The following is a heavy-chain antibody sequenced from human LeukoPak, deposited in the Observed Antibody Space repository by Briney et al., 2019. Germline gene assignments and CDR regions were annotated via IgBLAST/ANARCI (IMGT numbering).Heavy chain of an antibody. J-gene: IGHJ4*02. CDR3: AIDQPVAGVSNFDS. V-gene: IGHV7-4-1*02. D-gene: IGHD6-19*01. CDR1: GYTFTRYA. CDR2: INPNTGNP. Sequence: GASVKVSCKASGYTFTRYAMNWLRQAPGQGLEWMGWINPNTGNPTYAQAFTGRFVFSLDTSVSTAYLQISSLNTEDTAVYYCAIDQPVAGVSNFDSWGQGTLVTVFS.